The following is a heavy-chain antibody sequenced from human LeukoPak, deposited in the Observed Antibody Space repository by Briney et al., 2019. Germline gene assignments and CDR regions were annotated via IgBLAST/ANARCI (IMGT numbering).Heavy chain of an antibody. J-gene: IGHJ6*03. V-gene: IGHV4-39*07. Sequence: PSETLSLTCSVSGGSISSSSSYWGWIRQPPGKGLEWIGSIYYSGSSFDNPALKSRVTISVDTSKNQFSLKLSSVTAADTAVYYCARDGGTGYYYYYMDVWGKGTTVTISS. CDR1: GGSISSSSSY. CDR3: ARDGGTGYYYYYMDV. CDR2: IYYSGSS. D-gene: IGHD3-16*01.